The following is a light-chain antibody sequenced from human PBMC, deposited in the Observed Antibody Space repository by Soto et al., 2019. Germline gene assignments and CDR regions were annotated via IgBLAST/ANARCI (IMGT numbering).Light chain of an antibody. V-gene: IGKV3-20*01. Sequence: EIVSTQSPGTLSLSPGERATLSCRARQSISSSYLAWYQQKPGQAPGILSYGASRRATGITDRFIGSGSGTDFTLTISRLEPEDFAVYYCQHYGYSPVMYTFGHGTKLEIK. CDR1: QSISSSY. CDR2: GAS. J-gene: IGKJ2*01. CDR3: QHYGYSPVMYT.